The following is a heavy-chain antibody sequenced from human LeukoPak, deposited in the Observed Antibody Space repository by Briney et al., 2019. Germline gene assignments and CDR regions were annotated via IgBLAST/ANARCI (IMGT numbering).Heavy chain of an antibody. J-gene: IGHJ6*02. V-gene: IGHV4-39*07. CDR1: GGSISSSSYY. Sequence: SETLSLTCTVSGGSISSSSYYWGWIRQPPGKGLEWIGSIYYSGSTNYNPSLKSRVTISVDTSKNQFSLKLSSVTAADTAVYYCARSPHYYYGMDVWGQGTTVTVSS. CDR3: ARSPHYYYGMDV. CDR2: IYYSGST.